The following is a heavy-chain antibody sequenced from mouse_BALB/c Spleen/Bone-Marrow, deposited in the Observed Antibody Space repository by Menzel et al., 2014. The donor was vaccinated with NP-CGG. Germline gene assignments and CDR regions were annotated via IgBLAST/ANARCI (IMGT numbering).Heavy chain of an antibody. CDR1: GYTFTSYW. D-gene: IGHD2-10*02. V-gene: IGHV1-69*02. CDR3: TRKYGPLYCFDY. J-gene: IGHJ2*01. CDR2: IYPSDSYT. Sequence: QVQLQQSGAELVRPGASVKLSCKASGYTFTSYWINWVKQRPGQGLEWIGNIYPSDSYTNYNQKFKDKATLTVDKSSSTAYMQLSSPTSEDSAVYYCTRKYGPLYCFDYWGQGTTLTVSS.